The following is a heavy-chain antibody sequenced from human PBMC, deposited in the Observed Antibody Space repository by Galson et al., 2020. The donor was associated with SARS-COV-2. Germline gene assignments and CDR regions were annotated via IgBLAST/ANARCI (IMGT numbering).Heavy chain of an antibody. CDR3: ARADYAYYCYCMDV. Sequence: QLGESLKISCAASGFTFSSYWMSWVRQAPGKGLEWVANIKQDGSEKYYVDSVKGRFTISRDNAKNSLYLQMNSLRAEDTAVYYCARADYAYYCYCMDVWGKVTTVTVSS. D-gene: IGHD4-17*01. CDR1: GFTFSSYW. J-gene: IGHJ6*03. CDR2: IKQDGSEK. V-gene: IGHV3-7*01.